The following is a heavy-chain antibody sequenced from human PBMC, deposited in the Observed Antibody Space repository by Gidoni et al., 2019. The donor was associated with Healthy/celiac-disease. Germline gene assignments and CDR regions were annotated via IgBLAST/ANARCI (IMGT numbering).Heavy chain of an antibody. CDR1: GFTFSSYG. CDR2: IWYDGSNK. Sequence: QVQLVESGGGVVQPGRSLRLSCAASGFTFSSYGMHWVRQAPGKGLEWVAGIWYDGSNKYYADSVKGRFTISRDNSKNTLYLQMNSLRAEDTAVYYCARGSVRGYCSGGSCYPLGYWGQGTLVTVSS. V-gene: IGHV3-33*01. CDR3: ARGSVRGYCSGGSCYPLGY. D-gene: IGHD2-15*01. J-gene: IGHJ4*02.